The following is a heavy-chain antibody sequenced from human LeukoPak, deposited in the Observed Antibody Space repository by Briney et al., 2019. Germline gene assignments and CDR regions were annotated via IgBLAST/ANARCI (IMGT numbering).Heavy chain of an antibody. CDR3: ARGGITMVRGTYYMDV. V-gene: IGHV4-34*01. J-gene: IGHJ6*03. Sequence: SETLSLTCAVYGGSFSDCYWSWIRQPPGKGLEWIGEINHSGSTNYNPSLKSRVTISVDTSKNQFSLRLSSVTAADTAVYYCARGGITMVRGTYYMDVWGKGTTVTISS. CDR2: INHSGST. CDR1: GGSFSDCY. D-gene: IGHD3-10*01.